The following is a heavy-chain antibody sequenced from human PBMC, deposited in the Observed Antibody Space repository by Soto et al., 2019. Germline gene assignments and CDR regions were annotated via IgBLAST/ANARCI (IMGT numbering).Heavy chain of an antibody. CDR1: GFTFSSYA. CDR3: ARDRSGYDSTNFDY. V-gene: IGHV3-30-3*01. CDR2: ISYDGSNK. Sequence: GGSLRLSCAASGFTFSSYAMHWVRQAPGKGLEWVAVISYDGSNKYYADSVKGRFTISRDNSKNTLYLQMNSLRAEDTAVYYCARDRSGYDSTNFDYWGQGTLVTVSS. D-gene: IGHD5-12*01. J-gene: IGHJ4*02.